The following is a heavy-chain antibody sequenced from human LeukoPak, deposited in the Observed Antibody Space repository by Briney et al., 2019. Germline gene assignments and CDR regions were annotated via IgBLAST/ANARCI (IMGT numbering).Heavy chain of an antibody. D-gene: IGHD2-15*01. CDR1: GYTFTGYY. Sequence: ASVKVSCKASGYTFTGYYMHWVRQAPGQGLEWMGRINPNSGGTNYAQKFQGRVTTTRDTSISTAYMELSRLRSDDTAVYYCAVTDCSGGSCYSGLNYWGQGTLVTVSS. CDR2: INPNSGGT. CDR3: AVTDCSGGSCYSGLNY. V-gene: IGHV1-2*06. J-gene: IGHJ4*02.